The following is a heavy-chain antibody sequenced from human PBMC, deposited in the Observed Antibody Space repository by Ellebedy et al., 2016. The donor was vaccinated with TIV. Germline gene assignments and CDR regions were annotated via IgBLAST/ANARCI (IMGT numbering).Heavy chain of an antibody. CDR2: IIPMFRTS. Sequence: AASVKVSCKASGGTFSSYAITWVRQAPGQGLEWMGGIIPMFRTSSNAQKFQGRVTITADESTGTAYMELSSLRSEDTATYYCGRSRSRANFDSLGGYDFYYYDMDVWGQGTTVTVSS. V-gene: IGHV1-69*13. CDR1: GGTFSSYA. CDR3: GRSRSRANFDSLGGYDFYYYDMDV. D-gene: IGHD3-3*01. J-gene: IGHJ6*02.